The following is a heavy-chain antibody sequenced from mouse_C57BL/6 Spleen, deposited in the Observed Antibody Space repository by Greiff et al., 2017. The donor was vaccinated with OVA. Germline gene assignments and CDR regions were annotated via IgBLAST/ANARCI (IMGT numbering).Heavy chain of an antibody. CDR3: ARDRAMDY. CDR1: GYTFTSYW. Sequence: QVQLQQPGAELVKPGASVKLSCKASGYTFTSYWMQWVKQRPGQGLEWIGEIDPSDSYTNYNQKFKGKATLTVDTSSSTAYMQLSSLTSEDSAVYYCARDRAMDYWGQGTSVTVSS. CDR2: IDPSDSYT. J-gene: IGHJ4*01. V-gene: IGHV1-50*01.